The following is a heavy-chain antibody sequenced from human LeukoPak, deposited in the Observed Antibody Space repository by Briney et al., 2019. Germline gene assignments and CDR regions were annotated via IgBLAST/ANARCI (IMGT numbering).Heavy chain of an antibody. CDR3: ARGGDSSSWYGWFDP. V-gene: IGHV1-2*02. CDR2: INPNSGGT. Sequence: LWASVKVSCKASGYTFIDYYMHWVRQAPGQGLEWMGWINPNSGGTIYAQNFQGRVTMTRDTSISTAYMELSRLRSDDTAVYYCARGGDSSSWYGWFDPWGQGTLVTVSS. D-gene: IGHD6-13*01. J-gene: IGHJ5*02. CDR1: GYTFIDYY.